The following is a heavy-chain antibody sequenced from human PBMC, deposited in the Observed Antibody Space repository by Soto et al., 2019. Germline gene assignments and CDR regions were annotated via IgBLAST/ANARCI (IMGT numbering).Heavy chain of an antibody. CDR3: ARDLYYYGSGSYYPQRYYYYCYGMDV. V-gene: IGHV3-53*01. CDR2: IYSGGST. CDR1: GFTVSSNY. Sequence: PGGSLRLSCAASGFTVSSNYMSWVRQAPGKGLEWVSVIYSGGSTYYADSVKGRFTISRDNSKNTLYLQMNSLRAEDTAVYYCARDLYYYGSGSYYPQRYYYYCYGMDVWARGTTVPVSS. D-gene: IGHD3-10*01. J-gene: IGHJ6*02.